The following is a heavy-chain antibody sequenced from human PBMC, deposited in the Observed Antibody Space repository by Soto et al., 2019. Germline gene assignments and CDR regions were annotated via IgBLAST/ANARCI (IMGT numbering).Heavy chain of an antibody. V-gene: IGHV4-59*01. D-gene: IGHD2-21*02. CDR1: GGSISSYY. CDR3: ARGVTALNDY. CDR2: IYYSGST. J-gene: IGHJ4*02. Sequence: SETLSLTCTVSGGSISSYYWSWIRQPPGKGLEWIGYIYYSGSTNYNPSLKSRVTISVDTSKNQFPLKLSSVTAADTAVYYCARGVTALNDYWGQGTLVTVSS.